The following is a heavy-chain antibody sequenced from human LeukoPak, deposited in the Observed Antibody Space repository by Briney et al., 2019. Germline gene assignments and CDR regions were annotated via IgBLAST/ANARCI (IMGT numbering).Heavy chain of an antibody. J-gene: IGHJ4*02. Sequence: SQTLSLTCTVSGGSISSGSYYWSWIRQPAGKGLEWIGRIYYSGSTNYNPSLKSRVTISVDTSKNQFSLKLSSVTAADTAVYYCARVVVTSEGKWIDYWGQGTLVTVSS. CDR3: ARVVVTSEGKWIDY. D-gene: IGHD3-16*02. CDR1: GGSISSGSYY. CDR2: IYYSGST. V-gene: IGHV4-61*02.